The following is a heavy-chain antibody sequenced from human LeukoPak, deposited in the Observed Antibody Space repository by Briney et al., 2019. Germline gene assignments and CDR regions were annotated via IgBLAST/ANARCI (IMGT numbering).Heavy chain of an antibody. J-gene: IGHJ4*02. Sequence: GGSLRLSCAASGFTFSSYWMTWVRQAPGKGLEWVANIKQDGSEKYYMDSLKGRFIISRDNAKNSLHLQMNSLKTDDTAVYYCTANIKVWIQDHWGQGTLVRVSS. CDR3: TANIKVWIQDH. CDR1: GFTFSSYW. CDR2: IKQDGSEK. D-gene: IGHD5-18*01. V-gene: IGHV3-7*03.